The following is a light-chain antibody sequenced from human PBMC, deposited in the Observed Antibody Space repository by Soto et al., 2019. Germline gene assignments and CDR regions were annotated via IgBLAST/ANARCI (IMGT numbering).Light chain of an antibody. V-gene: IGKV3-20*01. CDR2: AAS. CDR3: QQYYASSWT. J-gene: IGKJ1*01. CDR1: QSISSTY. Sequence: EIVLTQSPGTLSLSPGERATLSCRASQSISSTYLAWYRQKPGQAPSLLIYAASSRATGIPDRFSGSGSGTDFTLTISRLEPEDFAVYYCQQYYASSWTFDQGTRVEIK.